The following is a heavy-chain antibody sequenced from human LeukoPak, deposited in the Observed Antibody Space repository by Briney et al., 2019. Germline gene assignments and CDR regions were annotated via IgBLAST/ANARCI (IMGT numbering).Heavy chain of an antibody. D-gene: IGHD4-11*01. CDR3: ATYSFDSNSFSYAGGFFDY. CDR2: FDPEDGET. J-gene: IGHJ4*02. Sequence: ASVKVSRKVSRSTLTELSMHWVRQAPGKGLEWMGGFDPEDGETIYARKFQGRVTMTEDTSTDTAYMELGSLRSEDTAVYYCATYSFDSNSFSYAGGFFDYWGQGTLVTVSS. V-gene: IGHV1-24*01. CDR1: RSTLTELS.